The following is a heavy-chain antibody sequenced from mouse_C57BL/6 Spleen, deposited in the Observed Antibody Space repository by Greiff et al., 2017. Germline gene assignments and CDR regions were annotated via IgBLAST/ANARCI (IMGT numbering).Heavy chain of an antibody. Sequence: VQLQQPGAELVMPGASVKLSCKASGYTFTSYWMHWVKQRPGQGLEWIGEIDPSDSYTNYNQKFKGKSTLTVDKSSSTAYMQLSSLTSEDSAVYYCALYYGTPFAYWGQGTLVTVSA. V-gene: IGHV1-69*01. CDR1: GYTFTSYW. J-gene: IGHJ3*01. CDR2: IDPSDSYT. D-gene: IGHD1-1*01. CDR3: ALYYGTPFAY.